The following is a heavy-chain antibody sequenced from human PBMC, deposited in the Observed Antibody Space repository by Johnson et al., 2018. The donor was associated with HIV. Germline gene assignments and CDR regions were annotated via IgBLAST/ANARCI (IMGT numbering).Heavy chain of an antibody. Sequence: QMLLVESGGGLVKPGGSLRLSCAASGFSFSSYAMHWVRQAPGKGLEWVAVISYDGSNKYYADSVKGRFTISRDNSKNTLYLQMNSLRAEDTAVYYCASDGGNDYSDYVGCGALDIWGQGTMVTVSS. D-gene: IGHD4-11*01. CDR3: ASDGGNDYSDYVGCGALDI. CDR1: GFSFSSYA. V-gene: IGHV3-30-3*01. CDR2: ISYDGSNK. J-gene: IGHJ3*02.